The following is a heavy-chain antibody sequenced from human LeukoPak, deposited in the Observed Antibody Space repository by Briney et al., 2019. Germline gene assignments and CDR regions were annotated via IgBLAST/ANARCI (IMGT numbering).Heavy chain of an antibody. CDR2: IYHSGST. CDR1: GGSISSGGYS. Sequence: SETLSLTCAVSGGSISSGGYSWSWIRQPPGKGLEWIGYIYHSGSTYYNPSLKSRVTISVDRSKSQFSLKLSSVTAADTAVYYCARAYYDYVWGSYRPYYFDYWGQGTLVTVSS. D-gene: IGHD3-16*02. J-gene: IGHJ4*02. V-gene: IGHV4-30-2*01. CDR3: ARAYYDYVWGSYRPYYFDY.